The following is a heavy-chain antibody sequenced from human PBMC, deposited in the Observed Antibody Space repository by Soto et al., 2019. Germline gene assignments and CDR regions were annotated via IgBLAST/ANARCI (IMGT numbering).Heavy chain of an antibody. CDR3: ARNLLWNSGYIPSGSFDY. CDR1: GYTFTSYG. CDR2: ISAYNGNT. V-gene: IGHV1-18*01. D-gene: IGHD5-12*01. Sequence: ASVKVSCKAPGYTFTSYGISWVRQAPGQGLEWMGWISAYNGNTNYAQKLLGRVTMTTDTSTSTAYMELRSLRSDDTAVYYCARNLLWNSGYIPSGSFDYWGREPLV. J-gene: IGHJ4*02.